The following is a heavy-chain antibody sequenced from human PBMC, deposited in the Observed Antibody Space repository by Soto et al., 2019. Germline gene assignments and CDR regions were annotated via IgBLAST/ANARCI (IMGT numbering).Heavy chain of an antibody. CDR1: GGSISSSSYY. Sequence: PSETLSLTCTVSGGSISSSSYYWGWIRQPPGKGLEWIGSIYYSGSTYYNPSLKSRVTISVDTSKNQFSLKLSSVTAADTAVYYCARHGTYYDFWSALGPLYYYYGMDVWGQGTKVTVSS. D-gene: IGHD3-3*01. CDR2: IYYSGST. CDR3: ARHGTYYDFWSALGPLYYYYGMDV. J-gene: IGHJ6*02. V-gene: IGHV4-39*01.